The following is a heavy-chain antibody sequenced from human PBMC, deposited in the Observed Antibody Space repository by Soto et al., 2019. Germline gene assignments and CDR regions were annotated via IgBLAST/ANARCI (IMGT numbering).Heavy chain of an antibody. V-gene: IGHV3-33*01. CDR1: GFTFSSYG. D-gene: IGHD3-10*01. Sequence: GSLRLSCAASGFTFSSYGMHWVRQAPGKGLEWVAVIWYDGSNKYYADSVKGRFTISRDNSKNTLYLQMNSLRAEDTAVYYCARDFGRSGSYYNGDYWGQGTLVTVSS. J-gene: IGHJ4*02. CDR3: ARDFGRSGSYYNGDY. CDR2: IWYDGSNK.